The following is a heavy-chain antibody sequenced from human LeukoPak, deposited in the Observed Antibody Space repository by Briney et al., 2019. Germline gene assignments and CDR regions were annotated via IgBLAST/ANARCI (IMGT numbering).Heavy chain of an antibody. D-gene: IGHD3-10*01. V-gene: IGHV4-34*01. CDR2: INHSGST. CDR1: GGSFSGYY. Sequence: SETLSLTCAVYGGSFSGYYWSWIRQPPGKGLEWIGEINHSGSTNYNPSLKSRVTISVDTSKNQFSLKLSSVTAADTAVYYCARETVVYYGSGSCYTYYYYMDVWGKGTTVTISS. CDR3: ARETVVYYGSGSCYTYYYYMDV. J-gene: IGHJ6*03.